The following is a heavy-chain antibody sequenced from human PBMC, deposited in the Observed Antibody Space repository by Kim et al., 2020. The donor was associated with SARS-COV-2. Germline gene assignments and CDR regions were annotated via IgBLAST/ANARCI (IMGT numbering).Heavy chain of an antibody. D-gene: IGHD3-3*01. J-gene: IGHJ6*03. CDR3: ARATSGYDFWSGYYYYYYMDV. Sequence: GGSLRLSCAASGFTFSSYWMSWVRQAPGKGLEWVANIKQDGSEKYYVDSVKGRFTISRDNAKNSLYLQMNSLRAEDTAVYYCARATSGYDFWSGYYYYYYMDVWGNGTTVTVSS. V-gene: IGHV3-7*01. CDR1: GFTFSSYW. CDR2: IKQDGSEK.